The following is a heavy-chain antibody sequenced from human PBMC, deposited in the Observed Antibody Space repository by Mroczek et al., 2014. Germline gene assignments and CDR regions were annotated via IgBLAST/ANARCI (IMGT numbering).Heavy chain of an antibody. V-gene: IGHV4-30-4*01. CDR2: ISYSGST. Sequence: KESGPGLVKPSQTLSLTCTVSGGSISSGDYYWSWIRQPPGKGLEWIGYISYSGSTYYNPSLKSRLTISVDTSKNQFSLKLTSVTAADTAVYYCARALGRASFWSGPGHFDYVGQGTPGPPSP. CDR3: ARALGRASFWSGPGHFDY. J-gene: IGHJ4*02. CDR1: GGSISSGDYY. D-gene: IGHD3-3*01.